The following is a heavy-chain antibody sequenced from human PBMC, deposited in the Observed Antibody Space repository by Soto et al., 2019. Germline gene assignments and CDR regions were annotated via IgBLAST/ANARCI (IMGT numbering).Heavy chain of an antibody. CDR2: INTYNGNT. V-gene: IGHV1-18*01. J-gene: IGHJ5*02. D-gene: IGHD3-10*01. CDR1: GYTFTNYG. CDR3: ARGVGSGTYYNQYNWFDP. Sequence: QVQLVQSGAEVKKPGASVKVSCKASGYTFTNYGISWVRQAPGQGLEWMGWINTYNGNTNHAQKLQGRVTMTTDTSPSTAYMELRSLRSDDTAGYYCARGVGSGTYYNQYNWFDPWGQGTLVTVSS.